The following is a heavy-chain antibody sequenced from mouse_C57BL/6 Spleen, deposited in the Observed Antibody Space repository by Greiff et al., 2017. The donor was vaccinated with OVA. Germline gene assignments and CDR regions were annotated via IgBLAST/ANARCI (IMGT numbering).Heavy chain of an antibody. J-gene: IGHJ4*01. CDR2: ISSGGDYI. D-gene: IGHD1-1*01. CDR1: GFTFSSYA. Sequence: EVKLMESGEGLVKPGGSLKLSCAASGFTFSSYAMSWVRQTPEKRLEWVAYISSGGDYIYYADTVKGRFTISRDNARNTLYLQMSSLKSEDTAMYYCTRDRDYGSTAMDYWGQGTSGTVSS. V-gene: IGHV5-9-1*02. CDR3: TRDRDYGSTAMDY.